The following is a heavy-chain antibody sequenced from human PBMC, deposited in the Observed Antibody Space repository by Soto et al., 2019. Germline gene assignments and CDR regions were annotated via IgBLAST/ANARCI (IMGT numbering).Heavy chain of an antibody. D-gene: IGHD5-12*01. CDR3: VRGAYSGYDHLGFDN. J-gene: IGHJ4*02. Sequence: SQTLSLTCAISGDSVSSNSATWNWIRQSPSRGLEWLGRTYYRSKWYDDYAVSVKSRININQDTSKNQVSLQLNFVTPEDTAVYYCVRGAYSGYDHLGFDNWGQGTLVTVSS. CDR2: TYYRSKWYD. CDR1: GDSVSSNSAT. V-gene: IGHV6-1*01.